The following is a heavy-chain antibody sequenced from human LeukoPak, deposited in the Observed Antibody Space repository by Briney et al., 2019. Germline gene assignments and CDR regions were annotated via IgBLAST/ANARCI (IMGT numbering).Heavy chain of an antibody. V-gene: IGHV3-23*01. CDR1: GLTFNRDA. CDR3: ARHYYDSSGYLYYFDY. J-gene: IGHJ4*02. Sequence: GGSLRLSCAASGLTFNRDAMIWVRQAPGRGLEWVSTISGNGGSTYYADSVKGRFTISRDNAKNSLYLQMNSLRAEDTAVYYCARHYYDSSGYLYYFDYWGQGTLVTVSS. CDR2: ISGNGGST. D-gene: IGHD3-22*01.